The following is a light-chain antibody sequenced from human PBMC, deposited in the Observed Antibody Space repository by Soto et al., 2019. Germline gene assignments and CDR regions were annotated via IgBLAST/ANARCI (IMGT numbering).Light chain of an antibody. CDR2: EVN. Sequence: QSVLTQPPSASGSPGQSVTISCTGTSSDVGEYNYVSWYQQHPGKAPRLMIFEVNKRPSGVPDRFSGSKSGNTASLTVSGLQAEDEADYYCSPYGGNYNFGFGTGTKVTVL. V-gene: IGLV2-8*01. J-gene: IGLJ1*01. CDR1: SSDVGEYNY. CDR3: SPYGGNYNFG.